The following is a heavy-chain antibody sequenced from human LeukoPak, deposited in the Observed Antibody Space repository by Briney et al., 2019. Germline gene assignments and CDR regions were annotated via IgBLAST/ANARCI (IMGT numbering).Heavy chain of an antibody. CDR3: ARAPGYSSSVDY. V-gene: IGHV1-2*02. CDR1: GYTLTGYY. CDR2: INPNSGGT. D-gene: IGHD6-13*01. J-gene: IGHJ4*02. Sequence: ASVKVSCKASGYTLTGYYMHWVRQAPGQGLEWMGWINPNSGGTNYAQKFQGRVTMTRDTSISTAYMELSRLRSDDTAVYYCARAPGYSSSVDYWGQGTLVTVSS.